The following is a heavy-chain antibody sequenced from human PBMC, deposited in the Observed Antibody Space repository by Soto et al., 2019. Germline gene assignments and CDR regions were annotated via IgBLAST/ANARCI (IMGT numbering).Heavy chain of an antibody. D-gene: IGHD2-21*01. V-gene: IGHV4-31*03. Sequence: VQLQESGPGLVKPSQTLSLTCTVSGGYISSGGNYWNWIRQRPGKALEWIGFIYYTGHTNYNPSLERRVTISADMFKNQFSLKINSVTAADTAVYFCAREDRDESFFDLWGQGTLVTVSS. CDR1: GGYISSGGNY. CDR2: IYYTGHT. CDR3: AREDRDESFFDL. J-gene: IGHJ4*02.